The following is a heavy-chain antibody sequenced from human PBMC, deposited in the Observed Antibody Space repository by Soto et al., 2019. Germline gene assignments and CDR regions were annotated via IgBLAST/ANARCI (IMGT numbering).Heavy chain of an antibody. J-gene: IGHJ4*02. Sequence: SVKVXCEASGGTXSSYAISWVRQSPGQGFEWMGGIIPILGTANYAQKFQGRVTITADESTSTAYMELSSLRSEDTAVYYCARGMRDIVATITDAFDYWGQGTLVTLSS. CDR2: IIPILGTA. CDR3: ARGMRDIVATITDAFDY. V-gene: IGHV1-69*13. D-gene: IGHD5-12*01. CDR1: GGTXSSYA.